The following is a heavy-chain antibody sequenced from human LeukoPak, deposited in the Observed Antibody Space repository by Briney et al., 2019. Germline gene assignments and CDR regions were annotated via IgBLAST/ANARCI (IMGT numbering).Heavy chain of an antibody. D-gene: IGHD3-22*01. CDR3: ARDKSPTQDSSGQDGFDI. Sequence: SETLSPTCTVSGGPISDHYWSWIRQPPGKGLEWIGYIYSTGSTNRNPSLKSRLTFSVDTSKNQFFLKLKSVTTADTAVYYCARDKSPTQDSSGQDGFDIWGQGTLVTVSS. V-gene: IGHV4-59*11. J-gene: IGHJ3*02. CDR2: IYSTGST. CDR1: GGPISDHY.